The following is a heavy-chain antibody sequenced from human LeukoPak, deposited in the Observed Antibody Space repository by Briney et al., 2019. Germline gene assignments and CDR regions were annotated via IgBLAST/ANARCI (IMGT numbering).Heavy chain of an antibody. D-gene: IGHD2-2*02. CDR3: VKDVVVVPAAIIYDAFDI. CDR1: GFTFSSYA. V-gene: IGHV3-64D*06. J-gene: IGHJ3*02. CDR2: ISSNGGST. Sequence: SGGSLRLSCSASGFTFSSYAMQWVRQAPGKGLEYVSAISSNGGSTYYADSVKGRFTISRDNSKNTLYLQMSSLRAEDTAVYYCVKDVVVVPAAIIYDAFDIWGQGTMVTVSS.